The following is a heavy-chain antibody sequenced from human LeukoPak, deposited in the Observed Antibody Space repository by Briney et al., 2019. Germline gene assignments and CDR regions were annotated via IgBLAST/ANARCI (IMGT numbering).Heavy chain of an antibody. J-gene: IGHJ4*02. V-gene: IGHV4-30-4*01. CDR1: GGSISSGDYY. Sequence: PSETLSLTCTVSGGSISSGDYYWSWIRQPPGKGLEWIGYIYYSGSTYYNPSLKSRVTISVDRSKNQFSLKLSSVTAADTAVYYCARECQYQGPHHYFDYWGQGTLVTVSS. CDR2: IYYSGST. CDR3: ARECQYQGPHHYFDY. D-gene: IGHD2-2*01.